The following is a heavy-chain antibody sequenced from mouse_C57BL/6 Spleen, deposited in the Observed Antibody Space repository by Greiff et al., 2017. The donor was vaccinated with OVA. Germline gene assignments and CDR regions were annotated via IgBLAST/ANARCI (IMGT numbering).Heavy chain of an antibody. V-gene: IGHV1-80*01. Sequence: QVQLKESGAELVKPGASVKISCKASGYAFSSYWMNWVKQRPGKGLEWIGQIYPGDGDTNYNGKFKGKATLTADKSSSTAYMQLSSLTSEDSAVYFCARGYDQYFDVWGTGTTVTVSS. D-gene: IGHD2-2*01. CDR3: ARGYDQYFDV. J-gene: IGHJ1*03. CDR2: IYPGDGDT. CDR1: GYAFSSYW.